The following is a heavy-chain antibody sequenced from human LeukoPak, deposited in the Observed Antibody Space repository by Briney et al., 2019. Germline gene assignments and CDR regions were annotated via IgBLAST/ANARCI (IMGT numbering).Heavy chain of an antibody. D-gene: IGHD5-24*01. J-gene: IGHJ5*02. V-gene: IGHV4-34*01. Sequence: SETLSLTCAVYGVSFSGYYWSWIRQPPGKGLEWIGEINHSGSTNYNPSLKSRVTISVDTSKNQFSLKLSSVTAADTAVYYCARGTRAAFDPWGQGTLVTVSS. CDR3: ARGTRAAFDP. CDR1: GVSFSGYY. CDR2: INHSGST.